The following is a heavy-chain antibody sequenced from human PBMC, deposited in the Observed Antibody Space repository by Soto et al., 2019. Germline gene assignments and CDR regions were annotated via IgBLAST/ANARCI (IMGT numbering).Heavy chain of an antibody. CDR1: GFIFSNYG. Sequence: GGSLRLSCAASGFIFSNYGMHWVRQAPGKGLEWVAFISFDGSRRHFADSVKGRFTISRDSSKNTLFLQMNSLSAEDTAVYYCAKYRGDGSGSSYLAYWGQGTLVTVSS. V-gene: IGHV3-30*02. J-gene: IGHJ4*02. D-gene: IGHD3-10*01. CDR2: ISFDGSRR. CDR3: AKYRGDGSGSSYLAY.